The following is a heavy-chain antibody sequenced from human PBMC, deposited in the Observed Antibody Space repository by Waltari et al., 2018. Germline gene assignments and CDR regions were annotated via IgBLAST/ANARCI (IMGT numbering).Heavy chain of an antibody. V-gene: IGHV4-61*02. CDR1: GGSISSGSYY. Sequence: QVQLQESGPGLVKPSQTLSLTCTASGGSISSGSYYWSWIRQPAGKGLEWIGRIYTSGSTNYNPSLKGGVTISVDTSKNQFSLKLSSVTAADTAVYYCARGYSYGYYYYYGMDVWGQGTTVTVSS. CDR3: ARGYSYGYYYYYGMDV. D-gene: IGHD5-18*01. J-gene: IGHJ6*02. CDR2: IYTSGST.